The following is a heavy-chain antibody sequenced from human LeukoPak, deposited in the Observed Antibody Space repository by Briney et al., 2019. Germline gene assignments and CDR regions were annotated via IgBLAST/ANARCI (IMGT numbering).Heavy chain of an antibody. V-gene: IGHV3-9*01. D-gene: IGHD6-13*01. CDR3: AKSRGSNWPRYFDL. CDR1: GFTFDDYA. J-gene: IGHJ2*01. Sequence: GGSLRLYCAAFGFTFDDYAMHWVRQAPGKGLEGVSSISWNSGSIGYADSVKGRFTISRDNAKTSLYLQMNCLRAEDTALYYCAKSRGSNWPRYFDLWGRGTLITASS. CDR2: ISWNSGSI.